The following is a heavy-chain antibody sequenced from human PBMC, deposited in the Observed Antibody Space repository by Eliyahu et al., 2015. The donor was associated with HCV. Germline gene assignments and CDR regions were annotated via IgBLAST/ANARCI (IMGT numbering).Heavy chain of an antibody. Sequence: EVQLVESGGGLVQPGGSLRLSCAASGFTVSSNXXSWVRQAPGKGLEWVSVIYSGGSTYYADSVKGRFTISRDNSKNTLYLQMNSLRAEDTAVYYCARSSVTTAGWPVHINWFDPWGQGTLVTVSS. V-gene: IGHV3-66*02. CDR2: IYSGGST. CDR3: ARSSVTTAGWPVHINWFDP. J-gene: IGHJ5*02. CDR1: GFTVSSNX. D-gene: IGHD4-11*01.